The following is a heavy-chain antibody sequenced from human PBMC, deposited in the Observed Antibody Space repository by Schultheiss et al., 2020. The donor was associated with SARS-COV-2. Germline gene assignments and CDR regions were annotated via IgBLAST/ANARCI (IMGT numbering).Heavy chain of an antibody. J-gene: IGHJ6*02. CDR3: ARLRFLEWSSAYGMDV. Sequence: SETLSLTCTVSGGSISSYYWSWIRQPPGKGLEWIGYIYYSGSTNYNPSLKSRVTISVDTSKNQFSLKLSSVTAADTAVYYCARLRFLEWSSAYGMDVWGQGTTVTVAS. CDR2: IYYSGST. D-gene: IGHD3-3*01. CDR1: GGSISSYY. V-gene: IGHV4-59*08.